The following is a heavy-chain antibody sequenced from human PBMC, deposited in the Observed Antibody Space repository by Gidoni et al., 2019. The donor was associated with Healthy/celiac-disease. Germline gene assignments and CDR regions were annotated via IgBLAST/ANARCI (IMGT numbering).Heavy chain of an antibody. D-gene: IGHD3-22*01. CDR3: ARRLGIDNWFDP. J-gene: IGHJ5*02. CDR2: IYTSGST. Sequence: QVQLQESGPGLVKPSQTLSLTCTVSGGSISSGSYYWSWIRQPAGKGLEWIGRIYTSGSTNYNPSLKSRVTISVDTSKNQFSLKLSSVTAADTAVYYCARRLGIDNWFDPWGQGTLVTVSS. V-gene: IGHV4-61*02. CDR1: GGSISSGSYY.